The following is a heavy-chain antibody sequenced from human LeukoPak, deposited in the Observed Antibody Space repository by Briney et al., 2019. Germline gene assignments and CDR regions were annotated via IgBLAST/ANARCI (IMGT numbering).Heavy chain of an antibody. J-gene: IGHJ6*03. V-gene: IGHV4-4*07. CDR1: GGSISSYY. CDR3: ARGHAYSSSWYYNYMDV. CDR2: IYTSGST. D-gene: IGHD6-13*01. Sequence: SETLSLTCTVSGGSISSYYWSWIRQPAGKGLEWIGRIYTSGSTNYNPSLKSRVTMSVDTSKNQFSLKLSSVTAADTAVYYCARGHAYSSSWYYNYMDVWGKGTTVTISS.